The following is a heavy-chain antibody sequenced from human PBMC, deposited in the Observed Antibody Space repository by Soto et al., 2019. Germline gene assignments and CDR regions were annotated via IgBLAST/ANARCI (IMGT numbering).Heavy chain of an antibody. V-gene: IGHV3-9*01. Sequence: GGSVRLSCVASGCYLHDHDRQWVLQAPGKGLEWVSGIFWDGNRMDYADSVKGRFFISRDNAKNSLYLQMNSLREDDTDLYYSTKDINMGGVDVGGQGTTVTVYS. CDR3: TKDINMGGVDV. J-gene: IGHJ6*02. CDR1: GCYLHDHD. CDR2: IFWDGNRM. D-gene: IGHD3-10*01.